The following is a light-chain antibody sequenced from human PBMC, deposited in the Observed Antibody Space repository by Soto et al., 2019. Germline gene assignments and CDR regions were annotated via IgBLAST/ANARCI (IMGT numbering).Light chain of an antibody. V-gene: IGKV3D-20*02. CDR2: GAS. J-gene: IGKJ5*01. CDR1: QSVNSNY. CDR3: QQRSNWPPIT. Sequence: EIVLTQSPGTLSLSPGERATLSCRASQSVNSNYLAWFQQKPGQAPRLLIQGASSRAAGVPARFSGSGSGTDFTLTISSVEPEDFAVYYCQQRSNWPPITFGQGTRLEIK.